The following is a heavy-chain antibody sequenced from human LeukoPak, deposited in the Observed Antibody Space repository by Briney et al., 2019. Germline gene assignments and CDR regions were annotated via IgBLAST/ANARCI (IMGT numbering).Heavy chain of an antibody. V-gene: IGHV4-4*07. CDR2: IYTSGST. Sequence: SETLSLTCTVSGGSISSYYWSWIRQPAGKGLEWIGRIYTSGSTNYNPSLKSRVTMSVDTSKNQFSLKLSSVTAADTAVYYCARDGIAAAGTKTEYYYYCYMDVWGKGTTVTVSS. D-gene: IGHD6-13*01. CDR3: ARDGIAAAGTKTEYYYYCYMDV. J-gene: IGHJ6*03. CDR1: GGSISSYY.